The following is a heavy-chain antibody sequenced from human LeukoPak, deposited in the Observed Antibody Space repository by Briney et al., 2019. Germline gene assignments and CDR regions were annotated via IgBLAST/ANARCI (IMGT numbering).Heavy chain of an antibody. CDR3: ARPNITIFGVVTSRTTPMSGPSAFDI. CDR1: GYSFTSYW. CDR2: IYPGESDT. J-gene: IGHJ3*02. Sequence: GESLKISCKGSGYSFTSYWIGWVRQMPGKGLEWMGIIYPGESDTRYSPSFQGQVTISADKSISTAYLQWSSLKASDTAMYYCARPNITIFGVVTSRTTPMSGPSAFDIWGQGTMVTVSS. D-gene: IGHD3-3*01. V-gene: IGHV5-51*01.